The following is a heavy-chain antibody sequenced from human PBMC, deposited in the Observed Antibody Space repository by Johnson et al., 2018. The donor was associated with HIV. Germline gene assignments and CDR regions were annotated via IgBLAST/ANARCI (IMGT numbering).Heavy chain of an antibody. Sequence: VQLVESGGGVVQPGRSLRLSCAASGFTFSNYALHWVRQAPGKGLEWVAVISYDGSNKYYADSVKGRFTISRDNSKNTLYLQMNSLRTEDTAVYYCARENVLFNAFDIWGQGTVVTVSS. CDR1: GFTFSNYA. CDR2: ISYDGSNK. J-gene: IGHJ3*02. D-gene: IGHD2/OR15-2a*01. CDR3: ARENVLFNAFDI. V-gene: IGHV3-30*04.